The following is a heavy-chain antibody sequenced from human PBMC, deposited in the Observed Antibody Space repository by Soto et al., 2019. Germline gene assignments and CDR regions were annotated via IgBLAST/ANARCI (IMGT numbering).Heavy chain of an antibody. CDR3: ARANRMFWSGYYRAWWLDP. Sequence: SETLSLTCAVYGGSFSGYYWSWIRQPPGKGLEWIGEINHSGSTNYNPSLKSRVTISVDTSKNQFSLKLSSVTAADTAVYYCARANRMFWSGYYRAWWLDPWGQGTLVTVYS. CDR1: GGSFSGYY. V-gene: IGHV4-34*01. CDR2: INHSGST. J-gene: IGHJ5*02. D-gene: IGHD3-3*01.